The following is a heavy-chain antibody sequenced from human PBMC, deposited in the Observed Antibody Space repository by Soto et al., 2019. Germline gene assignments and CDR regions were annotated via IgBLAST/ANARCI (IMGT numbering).Heavy chain of an antibody. CDR1: GASVSSDGYL. D-gene: IGHD3-22*01. Sequence: SETLSLTCAVSGASVSSDGYLWSWIRQPPGEGLQWIANIDKSGTTNYNPSLMSRVTMSVDTSKNQFSLKLNSLTAADTAVYYCARVTFYYDSSGYGVAWFDPWGQGNPVTVSS. CDR2: IDKSGTT. V-gene: IGHV4-61*08. CDR3: ARVTFYYDSSGYGVAWFDP. J-gene: IGHJ5*02.